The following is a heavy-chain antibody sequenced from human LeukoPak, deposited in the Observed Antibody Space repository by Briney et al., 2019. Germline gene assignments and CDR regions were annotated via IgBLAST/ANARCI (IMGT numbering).Heavy chain of an antibody. Sequence: ASVKVSCKASGGTFSSYAISWLRQAPGQGLEWMGWINPNSGGTNYAQKFQGRVTMTRDTSISTAYMELSRLRSDDTAVYYCADLSPLDYWGQGTLVTVSS. CDR1: GGTFSSYA. CDR3: ADLSPLDY. J-gene: IGHJ4*02. D-gene: IGHD3-16*02. V-gene: IGHV1-2*02. CDR2: INPNSGGT.